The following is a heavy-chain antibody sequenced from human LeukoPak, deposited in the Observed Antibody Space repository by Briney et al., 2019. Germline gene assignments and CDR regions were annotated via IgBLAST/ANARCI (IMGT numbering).Heavy chain of an antibody. CDR2: IKSKTDGGTT. Sequence: GGSLRLSCAASGFTFSSYAMHWVRQAPGKGLEWVGRIKSKTDGGTTDYAAPVKGRFTISRDDSKNTLYLQMNSLKTEDTAVYYCTTDILEGYYYGEIDYWGQGTLVTVSS. CDR1: GFTFSSYA. CDR3: TTDILEGYYYGEIDY. D-gene: IGHD3-10*01. V-gene: IGHV3-15*01. J-gene: IGHJ4*02.